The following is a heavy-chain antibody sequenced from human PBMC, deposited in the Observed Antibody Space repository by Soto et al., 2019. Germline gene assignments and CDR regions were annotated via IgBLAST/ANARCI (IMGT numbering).Heavy chain of an antibody. J-gene: IGHJ6*02. CDR1: GYTFTSYG. V-gene: IGHV1-18*01. Sequence: ASVKVSCKASGYTFTSYGISWVRQAPGQGLEWMGWISAYNGNTNYAQKLQGRVTMTTDTSTSTAYMELGSLRSDDTAVYYCARGGLDIVLVPAAIYYYYGMDVWGQGTTVTVSS. D-gene: IGHD2-2*03. CDR2: ISAYNGNT. CDR3: ARGGLDIVLVPAAIYYYYGMDV.